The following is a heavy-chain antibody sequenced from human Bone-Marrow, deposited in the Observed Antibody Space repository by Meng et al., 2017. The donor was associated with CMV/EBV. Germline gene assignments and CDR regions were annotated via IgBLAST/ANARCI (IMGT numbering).Heavy chain of an antibody. V-gene: IGHV1-46*01. CDR2: INPSGGST. D-gene: IGHD3-3*01. J-gene: IGHJ6*02. Sequence: ASVKVSCKASGYTFTSYYMHWVRQAPGQGLEWMGIINPSGGSTSYAQKFQGRVTMTTDTSTSTAYMELRSLRSDDTAVYYCARSYDFWSGYYQINYYYGMDVWGQGTTVTVSS. CDR3: ARSYDFWSGYYQINYYYGMDV. CDR1: GYTFTSYY.